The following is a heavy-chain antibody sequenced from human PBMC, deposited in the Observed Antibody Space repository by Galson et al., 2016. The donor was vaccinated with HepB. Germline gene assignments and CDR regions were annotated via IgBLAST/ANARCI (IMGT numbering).Heavy chain of an antibody. V-gene: IGHV3-30*18. Sequence: SLRLSCAASGFTFSSYGMHWVCQAPGKGLEWVAVMSYDGSNKYYADSVKGRFTISRDNSKNTLYVQMHSLRAEDTAVYYCAKDYYDSSGYRSYWYSDLWGRGTLVTVSS. D-gene: IGHD3-22*01. CDR2: MSYDGSNK. J-gene: IGHJ2*01. CDR1: GFTFSSYG. CDR3: AKDYYDSSGYRSYWYSDL.